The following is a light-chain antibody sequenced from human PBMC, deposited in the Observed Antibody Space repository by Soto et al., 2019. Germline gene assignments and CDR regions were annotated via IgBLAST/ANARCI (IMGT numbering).Light chain of an antibody. J-gene: IGLJ2*01. CDR1: SSNIGSNY. CDR2: RNN. CDR3: AAWDDSLSVVV. V-gene: IGLV1-47*01. Sequence: QLVLTQPPSASGTPGQRVTISCSGSSSNIGSNYVYWYQQLPGTAPKLLIYRNNQRPSGVPDRGSGSKSGTSAALAIRGLRSEDEAEYYCAAWDDSLSVVVFGGGTKLTVL.